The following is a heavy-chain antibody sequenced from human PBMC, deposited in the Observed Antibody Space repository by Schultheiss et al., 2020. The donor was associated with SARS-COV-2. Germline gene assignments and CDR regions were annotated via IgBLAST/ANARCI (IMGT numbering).Heavy chain of an antibody. CDR2: IFSNDEK. J-gene: IGHJ4*02. CDR3: ARMDSYGYYFDY. V-gene: IGHV2-26*01. Sequence: SGPTLVKPTETLTLTCTVSGFSLSNARMGVSWIRQPPGKALEWLAHIFSNDEKSYSTSLKTRLTISKATSKSQVVLTMTNMDPVDTATYYCARMDSYGYYFDYWGQGTLVTVSS. D-gene: IGHD5-18*01. CDR1: GFSLSNARMG.